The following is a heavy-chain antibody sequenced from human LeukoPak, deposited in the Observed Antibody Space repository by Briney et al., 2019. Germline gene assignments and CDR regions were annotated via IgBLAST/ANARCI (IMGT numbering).Heavy chain of an antibody. D-gene: IGHD1-26*01. Sequence: GASVKVSCKASGYTFTSYGISWVRQAPGQGLEWMGWISAYNGNTNYAQKLQGRVTMTTDTSTSTAYMELRSLRSDDTAVYYCARDREVRGSYFEIPGAVDYWGQGTLVTVSS. J-gene: IGHJ4*02. CDR2: ISAYNGNT. CDR1: GYTFTSYG. V-gene: IGHV1-18*01. CDR3: ARDREVRGSYFEIPGAVDY.